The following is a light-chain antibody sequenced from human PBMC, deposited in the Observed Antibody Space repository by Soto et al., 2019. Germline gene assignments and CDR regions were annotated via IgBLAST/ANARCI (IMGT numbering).Light chain of an antibody. Sequence: QSVLTRPPSASGSPGQSVTISCTGTSSDVGGYNYVSWYQQHPGRAPKLMIYEVNMRPSGVPDRFSGSKSGNTASLTVSGLQAEDEADYYCSSYAGSNNYVFGTGTKVTVL. CDR2: EVN. CDR3: SSYAGSNNYV. J-gene: IGLJ1*01. V-gene: IGLV2-8*01. CDR1: SSDVGGYNY.